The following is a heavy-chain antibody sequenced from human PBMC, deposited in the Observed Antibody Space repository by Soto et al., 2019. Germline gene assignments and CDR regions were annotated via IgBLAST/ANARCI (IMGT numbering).Heavy chain of an antibody. CDR3: AKAAAGQGTWYNWFDP. CDR2: IIPIFGTA. V-gene: IGHV1-69*13. Sequence: ASVKVSCKASGGTFSSYAISWVRQAPGQGLEWMGGIIPIFGTANYAQKFQGRVTITADESTSTAYMELSSLRSEDTAVYYCAKAAAGQGTWYNWFDPWGQGTLVTVSS. D-gene: IGHD6-13*01. J-gene: IGHJ5*02. CDR1: GGTFSSYA.